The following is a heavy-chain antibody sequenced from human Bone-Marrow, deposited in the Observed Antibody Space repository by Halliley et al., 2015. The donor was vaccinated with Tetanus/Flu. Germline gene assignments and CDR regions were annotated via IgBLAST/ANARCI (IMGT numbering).Heavy chain of an antibody. V-gene: IGHV3-43*02. J-gene: IGHJ6*02. D-gene: IGHD2-15*01. CDR3: AKEIRVAVTGLYCYSMAV. CDR2: GGVVVRT. Sequence: GGVVVRTFYADSVKGRFTISRDNSKNSLYLQRNSLRTEDTALYYCAKEIRVAVTGLYCYSMAVWGQGTSVTVSS.